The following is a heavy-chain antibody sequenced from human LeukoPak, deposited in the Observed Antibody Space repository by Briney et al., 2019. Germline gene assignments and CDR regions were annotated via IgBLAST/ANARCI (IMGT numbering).Heavy chain of an antibody. V-gene: IGHV3-33*01. Sequence: GGSLRLSCAASGFTFSSYGMHWVRQAPGKGLEWVAMIWYDGSNTYYADSVKGRLTISGDNSKNTLFLQMDSLRAEDTAVYYCARDRSTTHFDYWGQGTLVTVSS. D-gene: IGHD5/OR15-5a*01. CDR2: IWYDGSNT. CDR1: GFTFSSYG. CDR3: ARDRSTTHFDY. J-gene: IGHJ4*02.